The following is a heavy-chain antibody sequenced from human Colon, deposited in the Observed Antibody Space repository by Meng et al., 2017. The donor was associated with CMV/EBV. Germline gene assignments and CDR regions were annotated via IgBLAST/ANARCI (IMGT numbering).Heavy chain of an antibody. D-gene: IGHD6-19*01. V-gene: IGHV1-18*01. CDR1: GYSFTSYA. Sequence: QVQLVQSGAEVKRPGASVGVVCKSSGYSFTSYAINWVRQAPGQGLEWMGWISTHNGDTNYAQKFQGRVTMATDTSTSTAYMELRSLRSDDTGVYYCARALIAVSGTFYFDYWGQGTLVTSPQ. J-gene: IGHJ4*02. CDR2: ISTHNGDT. CDR3: ARALIAVSGTFYFDY.